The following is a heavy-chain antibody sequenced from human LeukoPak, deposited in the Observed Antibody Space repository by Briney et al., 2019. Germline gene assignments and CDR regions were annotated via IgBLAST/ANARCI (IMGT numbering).Heavy chain of an antibody. CDR1: GFPFSTYA. D-gene: IGHD6-19*01. CDR3: GKTTVGYSSGRYPGWPVDY. V-gene: IGHV3-23*01. CDR2: VFGSGGSA. J-gene: IGHJ4*02. Sequence: PGGSLRLSCAASGFPFSTYAMSWVRQAPGKGLEWVAGVFGSGGSAHYTDSVKGRFTIFRDNSKNAVYLQMNSLRAEDTAVYYCGKTTVGYSSGRYPGWPVDYWGQGTLVTVSS.